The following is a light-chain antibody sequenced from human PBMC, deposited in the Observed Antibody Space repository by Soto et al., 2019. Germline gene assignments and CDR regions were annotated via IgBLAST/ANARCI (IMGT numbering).Light chain of an antibody. CDR3: MQALQTPLFT. CDR1: QSLLHRNGYNY. Sequence: DIVMTQSPLSLPVTPGEPASLSCRSSQSLLHRNGYNYLDWYLQKPGQSPQLLIYLGSNRSSGVPDRFSGSGSGTAFTLKISRVVAEDVGVYYCMQALQTPLFTFGPGTKVDIK. J-gene: IGKJ3*01. V-gene: IGKV2-28*01. CDR2: LGS.